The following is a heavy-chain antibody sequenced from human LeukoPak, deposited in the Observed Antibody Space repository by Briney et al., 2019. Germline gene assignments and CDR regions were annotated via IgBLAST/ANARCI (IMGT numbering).Heavy chain of an antibody. V-gene: IGHV4-39*07. D-gene: IGHD2-15*01. CDR3: ATTLGYCGGGSCHN. CDR1: GGSISSSSYF. J-gene: IGHJ4*02. CDR2: VYYSGST. Sequence: PSETLSLTCTVSGGSISSSSYFWAWIRQPPGKGLEWIASVYYSGSTFYSPPLKSRVTMSVDKSKNQFSLKLSSVTAADTAVYYCATTLGYCGGGSCHNWGQGTLVTVSS.